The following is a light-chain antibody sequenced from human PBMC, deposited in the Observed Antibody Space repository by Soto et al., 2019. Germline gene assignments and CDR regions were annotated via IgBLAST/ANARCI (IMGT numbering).Light chain of an antibody. J-gene: IGKJ1*01. CDR2: DTS. V-gene: IGKV3-15*01. CDR3: QQYNNWPPIT. Sequence: IVLTQSPGTLSSSPGERAPLSCRASQSVSIKVAWYQQKPGQAPRLLIYDTSTRATGIPARFSGSGSGTEFTLTISSLQSEDFAVYYCQQYNNWPPITFGQGTKVDIK. CDR1: QSVSIK.